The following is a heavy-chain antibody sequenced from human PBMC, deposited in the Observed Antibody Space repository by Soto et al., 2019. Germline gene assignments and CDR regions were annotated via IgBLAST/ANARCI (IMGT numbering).Heavy chain of an antibody. Sequence: SETLSLTCAVSGGSISSSNWWSWVRQPPGKGLEWIGEIYHSGSTNYNPSLKSRVTISVDKSKNQFSLKLSSVTAADTAVYYCASLLYYDFWSGYSTRGYWGQGTLVTVSS. V-gene: IGHV4-4*02. D-gene: IGHD3-3*01. J-gene: IGHJ4*02. CDR3: ASLLYYDFWSGYSTRGY. CDR2: IYHSGST. CDR1: GGSISSSNW.